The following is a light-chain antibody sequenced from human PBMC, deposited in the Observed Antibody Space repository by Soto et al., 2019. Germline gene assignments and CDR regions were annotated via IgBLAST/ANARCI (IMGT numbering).Light chain of an antibody. V-gene: IGKV3-20*01. Sequence: EILLTQSPATLSLSAGDRATLSCRASQSVSSYLAWYQQKPGQAPGLLIYGASSRATGIPERFSGSGSGTDFALTISRLAPEDFEVYYCQQYGSSSWTFGQGTKVDIK. J-gene: IGKJ1*01. CDR2: GAS. CDR3: QQYGSSSWT. CDR1: QSVSSY.